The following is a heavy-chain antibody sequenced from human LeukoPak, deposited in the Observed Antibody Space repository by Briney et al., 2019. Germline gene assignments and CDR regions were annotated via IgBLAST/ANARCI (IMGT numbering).Heavy chain of an antibody. CDR3: ARVKYRSSWYEGDWFDP. J-gene: IGHJ5*02. D-gene: IGHD6-13*01. V-gene: IGHV4-38-2*02. CDR2: IYYSGST. CDR1: GYSISNGYY. Sequence: SETLSLTCIVSGYSISNGYYWGWIRQPPGKGLEWIGSIYYSGSTYYNPSLKSRVTISVDTSKNQFSLKLSSVTAADTAVYYCARVKYRSSWYEGDWFDPWGQGTLVTVSS.